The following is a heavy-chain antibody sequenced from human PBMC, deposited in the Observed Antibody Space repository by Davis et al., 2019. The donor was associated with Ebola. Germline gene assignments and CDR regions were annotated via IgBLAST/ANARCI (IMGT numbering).Heavy chain of an antibody. V-gene: IGHV3-7*04. D-gene: IGHD5-24*01. CDR3: ARGDGYNYWGS. Sequence: DSVKGRFTISRDNAKSSLYLQMNSLRAEDTAVYYCARGDGYNYWGSWGQGTLVTVSS. J-gene: IGHJ5*02.